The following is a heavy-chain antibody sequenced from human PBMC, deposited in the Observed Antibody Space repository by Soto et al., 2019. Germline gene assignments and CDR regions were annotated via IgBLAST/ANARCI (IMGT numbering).Heavy chain of an antibody. J-gene: IGHJ4*02. CDR2: IIPIFGTA. CDR1: GGTFSSYA. Sequence: QVQLVQSGAEVKKPGSSVKVSCKASGGTFSSYAISWVRQAPGQGLEWMGGIIPIFGTANYAQKFQGRVTITADESTSTAYIELSSLRSENTAVYYCARDLIPSYYDSSGYHYWGQGTLVAVSS. V-gene: IGHV1-69*01. D-gene: IGHD3-22*01. CDR3: ARDLIPSYYDSSGYHY.